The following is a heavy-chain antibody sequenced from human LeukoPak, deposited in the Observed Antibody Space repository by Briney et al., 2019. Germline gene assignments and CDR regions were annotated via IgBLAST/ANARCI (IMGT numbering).Heavy chain of an antibody. V-gene: IGHV3-30*18. CDR2: ISYGGSNK. CDR3: AKPTNVLMVYLNWFDP. Sequence: HPGGSLRLSCAASGFTFSSYGMHWVRQAPGKGLEWVAVISYGGSNKYYADSVKGRFTISRDNSKNTLYLQMNSLRAEDTAVYYCAKPTNVLMVYLNWFDPWGQGTLVTVSS. D-gene: IGHD2-8*01. J-gene: IGHJ5*02. CDR1: GFTFSSYG.